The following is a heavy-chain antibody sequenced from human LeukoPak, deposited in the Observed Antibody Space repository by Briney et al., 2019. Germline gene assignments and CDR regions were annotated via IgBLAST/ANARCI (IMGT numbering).Heavy chain of an antibody. Sequence: GGSLRLSCAASGFTFSRYWMSWVRQAPGKGLEWVSAISGSGGSTYYADSVKGRFTISRDNSKNTLYLQMNSLRAEDTAVYYCAKASLWFGELSGDFDYWGQGTLVTVSS. J-gene: IGHJ4*02. CDR3: AKASLWFGELSGDFDY. D-gene: IGHD3-10*01. CDR1: GFTFSRYW. V-gene: IGHV3-23*01. CDR2: ISGSGGST.